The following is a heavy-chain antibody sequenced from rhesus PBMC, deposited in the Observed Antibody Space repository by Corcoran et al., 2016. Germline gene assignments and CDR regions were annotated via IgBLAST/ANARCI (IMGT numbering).Heavy chain of an antibody. CDR2: VYGNSGST. J-gene: IGHJ6*01. CDR1: GGSLSGDYD. CDR3: ARKTYFGLDS. V-gene: IGHV4-76*01. Sequence: QVQLQESGPGLVKPSETLSLTCAVSGGSLSGDYDWSWIRQTPGKGLEGIAYVYGNSGSTDFNPSLKTRVTISKDTSKNQFSLKLSSMTAADTAVYYCARKTYFGLDSWGQGVLVTVSS.